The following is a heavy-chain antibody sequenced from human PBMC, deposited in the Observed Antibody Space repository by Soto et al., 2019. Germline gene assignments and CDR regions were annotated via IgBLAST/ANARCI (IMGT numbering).Heavy chain of an antibody. Sequence: QVQPVQSGAEVKKPGSSVKVSCKASGGTFSGYAISWVRQAPGQGLEWMGGIIPIFGTANYAQKFQGRVTITADESTSTAYMELSSLRSEDTAVHYCARVRVRFLEWLGSEGWGQGTLVTVSS. D-gene: IGHD3-3*01. J-gene: IGHJ4*02. CDR1: GGTFSGYA. CDR2: IIPIFGTA. V-gene: IGHV1-69*12. CDR3: ARVRVRFLEWLGSEG.